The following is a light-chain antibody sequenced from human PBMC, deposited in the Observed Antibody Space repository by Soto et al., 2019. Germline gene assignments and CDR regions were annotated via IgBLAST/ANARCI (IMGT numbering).Light chain of an antibody. CDR2: KAS. V-gene: IGKV1-5*03. Sequence: DIQMTQSPSTVSASVGDRVTITCRASQSISSWLAWYQQKPGRAPKFLIRKASTLESGVPSRFSGSGSGREFTLTICSLQPDDFATYYCQQYHSYPLTFGGGTKVEIK. CDR1: QSISSW. J-gene: IGKJ4*01. CDR3: QQYHSYPLT.